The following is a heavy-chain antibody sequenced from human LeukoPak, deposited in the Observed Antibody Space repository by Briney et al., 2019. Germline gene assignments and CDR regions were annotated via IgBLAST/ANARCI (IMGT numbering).Heavy chain of an antibody. CDR1: GFTFSNYR. J-gene: IGHJ4*02. Sequence: GGSLRLSCAASGFTFSNYRVHWVRQAPGKGLVWVSRINRDGSTTNYADSVKGRFTVSRDNAKNTLNLRMDSLRAEDTAVYYCARDKKGGESSEIDYWGQGTLVTVSS. D-gene: IGHD3-10*01. CDR3: ARDKKGGESSEIDY. V-gene: IGHV3-74*01. CDR2: INRDGSTT.